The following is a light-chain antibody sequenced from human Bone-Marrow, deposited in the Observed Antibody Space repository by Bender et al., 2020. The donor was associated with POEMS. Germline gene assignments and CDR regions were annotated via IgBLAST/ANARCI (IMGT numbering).Light chain of an antibody. Sequence: QSALTQPASVSGSPGQSITISCTGPNSVFGTYDLVSWYQQHPDKAPKVIIYELTKRPSGVPDRFSGSKSGNTASLTVSGLQSEDEAHYFCSSYAGRHGVVFGGGTKLTVL. V-gene: IGLV2-14*02. CDR2: ELT. J-gene: IGLJ2*01. CDR3: SSYAGRHGVV. CDR1: NSVFGTYDL.